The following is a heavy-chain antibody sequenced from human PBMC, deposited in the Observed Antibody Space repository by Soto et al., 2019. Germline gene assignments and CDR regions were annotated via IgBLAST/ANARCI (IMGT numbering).Heavy chain of an antibody. D-gene: IGHD2-8*01. Sequence: KGLEWVSAISGSGGSTYYADSVKGRFTISRDNSKNTLYLQMNSLRAEDTAVYYCALDIVLSGENWGQGTLVTVSS. J-gene: IGHJ4*02. CDR3: ALDIVLSGEN. CDR2: ISGSGGST. V-gene: IGHV3-23*01.